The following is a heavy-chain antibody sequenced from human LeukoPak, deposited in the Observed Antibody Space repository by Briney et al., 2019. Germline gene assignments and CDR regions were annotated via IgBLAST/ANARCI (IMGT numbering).Heavy chain of an antibody. CDR1: GGSFSGYY. CDR3: ARDRVVVAGDNWFDP. CDR2: INYSGST. V-gene: IGHV4-34*01. J-gene: IGHJ5*02. Sequence: SETLSLTCAVYGGSFSGYYWSWIRQPPGKGLEWIGEINYSGSTNYNPSLKSRVTISVDTSKNQFSLKLSSVTAADTAVYYCARDRVVVAGDNWFDPWGQGTLVTVSS. D-gene: IGHD2-15*01.